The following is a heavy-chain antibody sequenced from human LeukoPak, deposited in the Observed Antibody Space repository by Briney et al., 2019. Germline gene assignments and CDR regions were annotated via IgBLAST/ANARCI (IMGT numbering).Heavy chain of an antibody. CDR1: GGPISSSSYY. CDR2: IYYSGST. CDR3: ARRIAARDYFDY. V-gene: IGHV4-39*07. J-gene: IGHJ4*02. Sequence: SETLSLTCTVSGGPISSSSYYWDWIRQPPGKGLEWIGSIYYSGSTYYNPSLKSRVTISVDTSKNQFSLKLSSVTAADTAVYYCARRIAARDYFDYWGQGTLVTVSS. D-gene: IGHD6-6*01.